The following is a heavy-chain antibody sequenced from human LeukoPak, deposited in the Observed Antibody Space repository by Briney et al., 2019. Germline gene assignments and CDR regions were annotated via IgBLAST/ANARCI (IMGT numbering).Heavy chain of an antibody. D-gene: IGHD3-22*01. Sequence: PGRSLRLSCVVSGFTFSSYGMHWVRQAPGKGLEWVAVISYDGSNKYYADSVKGRFTISRDNSKNTLYLQMNSLRAEDTAVYYCAKRGYYYDSSGYYSRTCFDYWGQGTLVIVSS. J-gene: IGHJ4*02. CDR3: AKRGYYYDSSGYYSRTCFDY. CDR1: GFTFSSYG. V-gene: IGHV3-30*18. CDR2: ISYDGSNK.